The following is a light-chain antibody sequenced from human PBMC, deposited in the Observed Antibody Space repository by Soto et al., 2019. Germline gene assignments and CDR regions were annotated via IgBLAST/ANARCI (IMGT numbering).Light chain of an antibody. V-gene: IGLV1-44*01. CDR2: GNN. J-gene: IGLJ1*01. Sequence: QSVLTQPPSASGAPGQRVTISCSGSNSNIGSKTVNWYQHFPGTTPKLLIYGNNQRPSGVPDRFSGSKSGTSASLAISGLQSEDEADYYCASWDDSLNGYVFGTGTKLTVL. CDR3: ASWDDSLNGYV. CDR1: NSNIGSKT.